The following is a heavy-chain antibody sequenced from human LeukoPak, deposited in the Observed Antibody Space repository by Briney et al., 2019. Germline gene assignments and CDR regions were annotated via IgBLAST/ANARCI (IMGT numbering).Heavy chain of an antibody. CDR1: GYTFTSYA. J-gene: IGHJ6*02. CDR2: INAGNGNT. Sequence: ASVKVSCKASGYTFTSYAMHWVRQAPGQRLEWMGWINAGNGNTKYSQKFQGRVTITRDTSASTAYMELSSLRSEDTAVYYCARRDTNHKYYYGMDVWGQGTTVTVSS. CDR3: ARRDTNHKYYYGMDV. D-gene: IGHD1-14*01. V-gene: IGHV1-3*01.